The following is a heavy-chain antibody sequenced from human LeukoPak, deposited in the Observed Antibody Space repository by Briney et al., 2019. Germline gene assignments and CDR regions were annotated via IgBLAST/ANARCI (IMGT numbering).Heavy chain of an antibody. V-gene: IGHV5-51*01. CDR3: ARRVGGDFDY. D-gene: IGHD1-26*01. Sequence: GESLKIPCKGSEYSFTSYWIGWVRQMPGKGLEWGGEIYPGASDTQYSPSFQGEVTILAGKSISTAHLQWSSLKASDTAMYYCARRVGGDFDYWGQGTLVTVSS. CDR1: EYSFTSYW. CDR2: IYPGASDT. J-gene: IGHJ4*02.